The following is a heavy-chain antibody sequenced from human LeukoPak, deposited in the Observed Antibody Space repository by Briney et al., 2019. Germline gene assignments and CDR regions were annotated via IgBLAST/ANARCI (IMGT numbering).Heavy chain of an antibody. CDR1: GGSISSSSYY. Sequence: SETLSLTCTVSGGSISSSSYYWSWIRQPAGKGLEWIGRIYTSGSTNYNPSLKSRVTMSVDTSKNQFSLKLSSVTAADTAVYYCARANHRGVRDYYYYYYMDVWGKGTTVTISS. D-gene: IGHD3-10*01. CDR3: ARANHRGVRDYYYYYYMDV. CDR2: IYTSGST. V-gene: IGHV4-61*02. J-gene: IGHJ6*03.